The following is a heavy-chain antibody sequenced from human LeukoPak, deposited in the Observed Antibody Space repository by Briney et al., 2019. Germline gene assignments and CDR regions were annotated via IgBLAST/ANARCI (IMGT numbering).Heavy chain of an antibody. J-gene: IGHJ4*02. D-gene: IGHD2-15*01. CDR1: GYTFTSYG. Sequence: ASVKVSCKASGYTFTSYGISWVRQAPGQGLEWMGWISAYNGNTNYTQKLQGRVTMTTDTSTSTAYMELRSLRSDDTAVYYCAREMGYCSGGSCYYVYWGQGTLVTVSS. CDR2: ISAYNGNT. V-gene: IGHV1-18*01. CDR3: AREMGYCSGGSCYYVY.